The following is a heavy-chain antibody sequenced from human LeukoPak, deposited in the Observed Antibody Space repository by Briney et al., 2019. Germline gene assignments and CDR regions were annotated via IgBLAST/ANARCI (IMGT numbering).Heavy chain of an antibody. J-gene: IGHJ6*02. Sequence: PGRSLRLSCAASGFTFSSYGMYWVRQAPGKGLEWVAVIWYDGSNKYYADSVKGRFTISRDNSKNTLYLQMNSLRAEDTAVYYCAREPNIPWSYCSSTSCYYYGMDVWGQGTTVTVSS. CDR3: AREPNIPWSYCSSTSCYYYGMDV. V-gene: IGHV3-33*01. CDR2: IWYDGSNK. D-gene: IGHD2-2*01. CDR1: GFTFSSYG.